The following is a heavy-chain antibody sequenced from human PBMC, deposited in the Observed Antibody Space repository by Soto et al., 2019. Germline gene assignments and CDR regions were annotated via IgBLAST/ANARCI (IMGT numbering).Heavy chain of an antibody. J-gene: IGHJ4*02. CDR1: GFTFTSSA. Sequence: ASVKVSCKASGFTFTSSAMQWVRQAPGQRLEWMGWVNVCNGNTNYAQKLQGRVTVTTDTFTTTAYMELSSLTYDDTAIYYCARERVGATAGGQPFDYWGQGTVVTVSS. CDR2: VNVCNGNT. D-gene: IGHD1-26*01. CDR3: ARERVGATAGGQPFDY. V-gene: IGHV1-18*01.